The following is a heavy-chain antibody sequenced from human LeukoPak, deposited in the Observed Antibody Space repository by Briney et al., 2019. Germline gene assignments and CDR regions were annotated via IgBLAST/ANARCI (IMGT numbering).Heavy chain of an antibody. CDR3: ARDRGYCDSGSCYLFDS. D-gene: IGHD2-15*01. J-gene: IGHJ4*02. V-gene: IGHV4-39*07. CDR1: GGSISSSSYY. Sequence: SETLSLTCTVSGGSISSSSYYWGWIRQPPGKGLEWIGEIYHSGSTKQNPSLKSRVTISVDKSKNQFSLKLNSVTAADTAVYYCARDRGYCDSGSCYLFDSWGQGTLVTVSS. CDR2: IYHSGST.